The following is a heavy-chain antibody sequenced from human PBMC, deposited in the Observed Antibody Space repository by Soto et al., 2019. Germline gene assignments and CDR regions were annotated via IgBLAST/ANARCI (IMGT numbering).Heavy chain of an antibody. V-gene: IGHV3-7*01. CDR2: IKQDGNEI. Sequence: EVQLVESGGGLVQPGGSLRLSCVVSGFTFTTSWMSWVRQAPGKGLEWVANIKQDGNEIYYVDSVKGRFTISRDNAKNSLYLQMNSLTAEDTAAYYCARALGWRDAFDIWGQGTMVTVSS. D-gene: IGHD6-19*01. J-gene: IGHJ3*02. CDR3: ARALGWRDAFDI. CDR1: GFTFTTSW.